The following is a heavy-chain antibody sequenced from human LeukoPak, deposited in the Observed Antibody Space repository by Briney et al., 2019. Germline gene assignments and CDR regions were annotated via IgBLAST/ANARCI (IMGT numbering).Heavy chain of an antibody. Sequence: PGGSLRLSCAASGFTFSSYEMNWVRQAPGKGLEWVSYISSSGSTIYYADSVKGRFTISRDNAKNSLHLQMNSLRAEDSAVYYCASHSIWGYWGQGTLVTVSS. CDR3: ASHSIWGY. CDR2: ISSSGSTI. J-gene: IGHJ4*02. CDR1: GFTFSSYE. D-gene: IGHD3-3*02. V-gene: IGHV3-48*03.